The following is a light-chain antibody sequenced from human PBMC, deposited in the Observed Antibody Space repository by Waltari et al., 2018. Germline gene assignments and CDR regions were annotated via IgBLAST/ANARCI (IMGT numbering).Light chain of an antibody. V-gene: IGKV1-6*01. J-gene: IGKJ4*01. CDR3: QHGYGAPPT. CDR2: KAS. CDR1: QDISNN. Sequence: AIQMTQSPSSLSASVGDRVTITCQASQDISNNVAWYQQKPGKVSKLLIYKASTLHSGVPSRFSGSGSGSHFTLSITSLQPEDFATYFCQHGYGAPPTFGGGTKVEI.